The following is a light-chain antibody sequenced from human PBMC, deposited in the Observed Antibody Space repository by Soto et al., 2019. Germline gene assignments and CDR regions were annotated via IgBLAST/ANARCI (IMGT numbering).Light chain of an antibody. CDR2: GAS. Sequence: EIVMTQSPATLSVSPGERATLCCRSIQSVSSNLAWYQQKPGQAPRLLIYGASTRPTGIPDRFSGSGSGTDFTLTISSLQPEDFATYYCQHADSFPLITFGQGTRLEIK. V-gene: IGKV3D-15*01. J-gene: IGKJ5*01. CDR3: QHADSFPLIT. CDR1: QSVSSN.